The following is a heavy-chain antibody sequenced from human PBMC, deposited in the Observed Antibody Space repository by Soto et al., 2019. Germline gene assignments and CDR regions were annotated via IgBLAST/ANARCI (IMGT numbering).Heavy chain of an antibody. CDR1: GFTVSSNY. CDR2: IYSAGNT. CDR3: ARDFVVGGPTINYYYGMDV. J-gene: IGHJ6*02. V-gene: IGHV3-66*01. Sequence: GGSLRLSCAASGFTVSSNYMSWVRQAPGKGLEWISIIYSAGNTYYADSVKGRFTISRDNSKNTLYLKMNSLGAEDTAVYYCARDFVVGGPTINYYYGMDVWGQGATVTVS. D-gene: IGHD1-26*01.